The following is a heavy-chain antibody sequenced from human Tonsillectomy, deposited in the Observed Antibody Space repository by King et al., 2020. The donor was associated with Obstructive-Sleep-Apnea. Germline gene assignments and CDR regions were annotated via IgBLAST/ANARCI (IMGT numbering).Heavy chain of an antibody. CDR2: MYYGGAT. V-gene: IGHV4-39*01. D-gene: IGHD4-17*01. Sequence: QLQESGPGLVKPSETLSLTCSVSGGSISRNFYAWGWIRQPPGKGLEWIGTMYYGGATYYNPSLRSRVTTSVYTSKNQFSLNVRSVTAADTAVYYCAGYGDGNVAAYFDYWGQGILVTVSS. CDR3: AGYGDGNVAAYFDY. J-gene: IGHJ4*02. CDR1: GGSISRNFYA.